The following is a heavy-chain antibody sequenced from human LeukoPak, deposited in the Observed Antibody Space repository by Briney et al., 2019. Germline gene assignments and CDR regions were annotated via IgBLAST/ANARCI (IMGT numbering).Heavy chain of an antibody. CDR3: ARGGWVRGVITRTGLDY. CDR1: GYTFTSYY. J-gene: IGHJ4*02. D-gene: IGHD3-10*01. V-gene: IGHV1-2*02. CDR2: INPNSGGT. Sequence: GASVKVSCKASGYTFTSYYMHWVRQAPGQGLEWMGWINPNSGGTSYAQKFQGRVTMTRDTSISTAYMELSSLRSDDTAVFYCARGGWVRGVITRTGLDYWGQGTLVPVSS.